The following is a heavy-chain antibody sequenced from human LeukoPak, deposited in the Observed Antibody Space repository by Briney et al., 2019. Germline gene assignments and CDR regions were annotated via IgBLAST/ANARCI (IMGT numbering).Heavy chain of an antibody. V-gene: IGHV3-30-3*01. CDR3: ARGHLRDYYGSGSYFDP. Sequence: GRSLRLSCAASGFTFSSYAMHWVRQAPGKGLEWVAVISYDGSSKYYADSVKGRFTISRDNAKNSLYLQMNSLRAEDTAVYYCARGHLRDYYGSGSYFDPWGQGTLVTVSS. CDR1: GFTFSSYA. D-gene: IGHD3-10*01. CDR2: ISYDGSSK. J-gene: IGHJ5*02.